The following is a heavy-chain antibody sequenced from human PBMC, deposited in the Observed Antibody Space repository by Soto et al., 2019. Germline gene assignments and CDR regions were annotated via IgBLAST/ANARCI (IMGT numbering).Heavy chain of an antibody. CDR2: INAGNGNT. CDR3: ARAPGGPDGPGDY. CDR1: GYTFTSYA. Sequence: GASVKVSCKASGYTFTSYAMHWVRQAPGQRLEWMGWINAGNGNTKFSQKFQGRVTITRDTSASTAYMELGSLRSEDTAVYYCARAPGGPDGPGDYWGQGTLVTVSS. V-gene: IGHV1-3*01. J-gene: IGHJ4*02. D-gene: IGHD2-15*01.